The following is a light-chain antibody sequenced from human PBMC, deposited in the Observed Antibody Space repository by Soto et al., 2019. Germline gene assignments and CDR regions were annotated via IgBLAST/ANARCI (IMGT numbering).Light chain of an antibody. J-gene: IGKJ1*01. CDR3: QQYFSFSWT. Sequence: DIQMTQSPSPLSASVGDRVTITCRASQSISSWLAWYQQKPGRAPNLLIYKASSLQSGVPSRFSGSGSWTEFTLTISSLQPDDFATYYCQQYFSFSWTFGQGTTVEI. CDR2: KAS. CDR1: QSISSW. V-gene: IGKV1-5*03.